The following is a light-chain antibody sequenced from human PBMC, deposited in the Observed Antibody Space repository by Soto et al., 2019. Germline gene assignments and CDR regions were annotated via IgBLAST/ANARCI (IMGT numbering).Light chain of an antibody. V-gene: IGKV3-20*01. CDR2: GTS. CDR3: QRYGDSPPT. Sequence: EIVLTQSPGTLSLSPGESATLSCRASQSVSSNSLAWYRRNPGQPPSLLIYGTSTRATDIPRRFSGSGSGTDFPLSITRLEPEDFAVYFCQRYGDSPPTFGQGTKVEVK. CDR1: QSVSSNS. J-gene: IGKJ1*01.